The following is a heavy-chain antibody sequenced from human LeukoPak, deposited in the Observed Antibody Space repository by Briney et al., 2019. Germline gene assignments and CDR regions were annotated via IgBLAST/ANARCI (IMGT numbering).Heavy chain of an antibody. CDR3: AKPRGGTYQYYFDY. V-gene: IGHV3-23*01. D-gene: IGHD1-26*01. Sequence: GGSLRLSCAASGFTFSSYAMTWVRQAPGKGPEWVSHISGSGSGTYYAASVKGQFTISRDNSKNALYLQMNSLRAEDTALYYCAKPRGGTYQYYFDYWGQGALVTVSS. CDR2: ISGSGSGT. CDR1: GFTFSSYA. J-gene: IGHJ4*02.